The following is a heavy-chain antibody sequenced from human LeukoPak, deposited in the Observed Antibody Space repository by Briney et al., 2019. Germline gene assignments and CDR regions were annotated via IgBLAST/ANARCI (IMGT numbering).Heavy chain of an antibody. Sequence: HPGGSLRLSCVASGFKFRDYWMSWVRQAPGKGPEWVANIKPDASERYYVEAVKGRFTISRDNAKNSLYLQMNSLRAEDTAVYYCSTAKFDNWGQGTLVTVSS. CDR3: STAKFDN. CDR1: GFKFRDYW. V-gene: IGHV3-7*01. J-gene: IGHJ4*02. CDR2: IKPDASER.